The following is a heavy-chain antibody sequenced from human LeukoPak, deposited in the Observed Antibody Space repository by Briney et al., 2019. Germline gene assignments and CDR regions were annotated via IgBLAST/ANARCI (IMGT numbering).Heavy chain of an antibody. CDR3: ARAGWLTPCWYFDL. CDR2: ISYDGSNS. V-gene: IGHV3-30-3*01. CDR1: GFTFSSYA. Sequence: GGSLRLSCAASGFTFSSYAVHWVRQAPGKGLEWVAVISYDGSNSYYADSVRGRFTISRDNSKNTLYLQMNSLRAEDTAVYYCARAGWLTPCWYFDLWGRGTLVTVSS. J-gene: IGHJ2*01. D-gene: IGHD5-12*01.